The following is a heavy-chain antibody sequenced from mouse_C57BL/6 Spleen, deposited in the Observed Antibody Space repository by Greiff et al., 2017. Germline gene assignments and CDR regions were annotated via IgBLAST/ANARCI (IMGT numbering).Heavy chain of an antibody. CDR2: IYPGDGDT. D-gene: IGHD2-3*01. CDR1: GYAFSSSW. V-gene: IGHV1-82*01. CDR3: VGGYYHFDY. Sequence: QVQLKESGPELVKPGASVKISCKASGYAFSSSWMNWVKQRPGKGLEWIGRIYPGDGDTNYNGKFKGKATLTADKSSSTAYMQLSSLTSEDSAVYFCVGGYYHFDYWGQGTTLTVSS. J-gene: IGHJ2*01.